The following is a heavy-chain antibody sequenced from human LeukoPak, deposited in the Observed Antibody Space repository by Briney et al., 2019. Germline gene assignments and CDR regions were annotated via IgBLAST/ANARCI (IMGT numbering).Heavy chain of an antibody. CDR1: GFTVSSNY. CDR3: ARDAVTTPFDY. CDR2: IYSGGST. D-gene: IGHD4-17*01. V-gene: IGHV3-66*01. Sequence: GGSLTLSCAASGFTVSSNYMSWVRQAQGRGLEWVSVIYSGGSTYYADSVKGRFTISRDNSKNTLYLQMNSLRAEDTAVYYCARDAVTTPFDYWGQGTLVTVSS. J-gene: IGHJ4*02.